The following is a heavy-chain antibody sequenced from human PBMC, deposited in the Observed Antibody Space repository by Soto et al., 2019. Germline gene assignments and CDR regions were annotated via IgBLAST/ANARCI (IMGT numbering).Heavy chain of an antibody. J-gene: IGHJ5*02. CDR1: GYTFTGYY. Sequence: GASVKVSCKASGYTFTGYYMHWVRQAPGQGLEWMGWINPNSGGTNYAQKFQGRVTMTRDTSISTAYMELSRLRSDDTAVYYCARDRDNWNRDWFDPWGQGTLVTVSS. V-gene: IGHV1-2*02. D-gene: IGHD1-20*01. CDR3: ARDRDNWNRDWFDP. CDR2: INPNSGGT.